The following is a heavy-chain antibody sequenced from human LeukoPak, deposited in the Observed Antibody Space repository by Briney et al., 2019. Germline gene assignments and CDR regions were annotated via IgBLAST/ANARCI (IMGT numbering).Heavy chain of an antibody. Sequence: PGGSLRLSCAPAGFTVSSNYMSWARHDGGGGRGWDSVIYMGGSTYYADSVKGRFTISRDNSKNTLYLQMNSLRAEDTAVYYCAIDLFGPLDYWGQGTLVTVSS. CDR2: IYMGGST. D-gene: IGHD3-16*01. J-gene: IGHJ4*02. V-gene: IGHV3-53*01. CDR3: AIDLFGPLDY. CDR1: GFTVSSNY.